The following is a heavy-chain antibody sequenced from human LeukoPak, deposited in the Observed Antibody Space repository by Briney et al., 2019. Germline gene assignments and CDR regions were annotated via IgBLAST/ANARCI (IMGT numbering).Heavy chain of an antibody. J-gene: IGHJ4*02. CDR3: AKMEGYDILTGYYFDY. D-gene: IGHD3-9*01. Sequence: GGSLRLSCAASGFTVSSNYMSWVRQAPGKGLEWVSVIYSGGSTYYADSVKGRFTISRDNSKNTLYLQMNSLRAEDTAVYYCAKMEGYDILTGYYFDYWGQGTLVTVSS. CDR1: GFTVSSNY. CDR2: IYSGGST. V-gene: IGHV3-53*01.